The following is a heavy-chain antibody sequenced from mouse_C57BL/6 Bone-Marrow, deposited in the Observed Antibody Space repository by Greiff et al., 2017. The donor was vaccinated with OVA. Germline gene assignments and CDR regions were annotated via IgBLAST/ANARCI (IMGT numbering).Heavy chain of an antibody. CDR2: IHPNSGST. Sequence: QVQLQQPGAELVKPGASVKLSCKASGYTFTSYWMHWVKQRPGQGLEWIGMIHPNSGSTNYNEKFKSKATLTVDKSSSTAYMQLSSLTSEDSAVYYCARTGGLCHFDYWGQGTTLTVSS. CDR1: GYTFTSYW. CDR3: ARTGGLCHFDY. J-gene: IGHJ2*01. V-gene: IGHV1-64*01. D-gene: IGHD4-1*01.